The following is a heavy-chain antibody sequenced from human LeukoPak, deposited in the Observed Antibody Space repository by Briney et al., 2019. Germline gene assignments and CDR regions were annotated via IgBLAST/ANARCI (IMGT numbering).Heavy chain of an antibody. CDR3: ARGPLPRRGYFDY. CDR2: ISSSSSYI. Sequence: GGSLRLSCAASGFTFSSYSMNWDRQAPGKGLEWVSSISSSSSYIYYADSVKGRFTISRDNAKNSLYLQMNSLRAEDTAVYYCARGPLPRRGYFDYWGQGTLVTVSS. V-gene: IGHV3-21*01. CDR1: GFTFSSYS. D-gene: IGHD3-10*01. J-gene: IGHJ4*02.